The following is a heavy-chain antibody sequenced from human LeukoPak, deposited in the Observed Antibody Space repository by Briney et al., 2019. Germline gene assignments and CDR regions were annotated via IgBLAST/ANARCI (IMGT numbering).Heavy chain of an antibody. CDR3: ARVDGGDWYYFDY. J-gene: IGHJ4*02. D-gene: IGHD2-21*02. CDR2: INPNSGGT. Sequence: ASVKVSCKASGYTFTGYYMHWVRQAPGQGLEWMGWINPNSGGTKYAQKFQGRVIMTLDTSISTAYMELSGLRSDDTAIYYCARVDGGDWYYFDYWGQGTLVTVSS. CDR1: GYTFTGYY. V-gene: IGHV1-2*02.